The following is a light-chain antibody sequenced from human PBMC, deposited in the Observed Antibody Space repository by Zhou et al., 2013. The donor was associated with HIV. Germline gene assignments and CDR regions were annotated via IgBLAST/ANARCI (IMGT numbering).Light chain of an antibody. Sequence: EIVLTQSPATLSLSPGERATLSCKASQNVNKYVAWYQQKPGQAPRLLIYDALNRATGIPARFSASGSGTDFTLTISSLEPEDFAVYYCQQRADWFTFGGGTKVELK. CDR2: DAL. CDR1: QNVNKY. V-gene: IGKV3-11*01. CDR3: QQRADWFT. J-gene: IGKJ4*01.